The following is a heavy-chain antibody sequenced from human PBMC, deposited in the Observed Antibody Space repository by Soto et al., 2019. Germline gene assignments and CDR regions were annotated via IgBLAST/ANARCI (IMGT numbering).Heavy chain of an antibody. Sequence: QVTLKESGPVLVKPTENLTLTCTVSGFSLSNARMGVSWIRQPPGKALYWLAHIYSNDEKSYRTSLKSRLTTSKDTSKSQVFLTMTNMDPVDTATYYCSRIRELRFLEWLAHGWFDPWGQGTLVTVSS. CDR1: GFSLSNARMG. CDR2: IYSNDEK. V-gene: IGHV2-26*01. D-gene: IGHD3-3*01. J-gene: IGHJ5*02. CDR3: SRIRELRFLEWLAHGWFDP.